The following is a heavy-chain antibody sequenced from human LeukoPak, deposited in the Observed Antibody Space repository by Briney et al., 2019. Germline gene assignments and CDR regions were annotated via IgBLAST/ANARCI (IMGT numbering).Heavy chain of an antibody. CDR2: INHSGST. J-gene: IGHJ4*02. D-gene: IGHD5-18*01. CDR3: AGYYTYGRDY. Sequence: PSETLSLTCGVYGWSFSGYYWNWIRQPPGKGLEWIGEINHSGSTNYNPSLRSRVTISVDTSKNQFSLKLTSVTAADTALYYCAGYYTYGRDYWGQGTLVTVSS. CDR1: GWSFSGYY. V-gene: IGHV4-34*01.